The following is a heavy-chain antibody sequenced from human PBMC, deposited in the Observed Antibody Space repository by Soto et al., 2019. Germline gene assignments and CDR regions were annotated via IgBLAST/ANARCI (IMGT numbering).Heavy chain of an antibody. D-gene: IGHD5-18*01. V-gene: IGHV3-48*02. CDR2: ISSSSSTI. Sequence: EVQLVESGGGLVQPGGSLRLSCAASGFTFSSYSMNWVRQAPGKGLEWVSYISSSSSTIYYADSVKGRFTISRDNAKNALYLQMTSLRDEDTAVYYCARDSGSIHGPFAYWGQGTLVPVSS. CDR3: ARDSGSIHGPFAY. J-gene: IGHJ4*02. CDR1: GFTFSSYS.